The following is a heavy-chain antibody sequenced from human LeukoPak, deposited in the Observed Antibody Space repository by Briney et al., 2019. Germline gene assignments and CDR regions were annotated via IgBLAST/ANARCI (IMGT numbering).Heavy chain of an antibody. Sequence: ASVKVSCKASGYTFTSYGISWVRQAPGQGLEWMGWISAYNGNTNYAQKLQGRVTMTTDTSTSTAYMGLRSLRSDDTAVYYCASTSYNWNGLDYWGQGTLVTVSS. CDR3: ASTSYNWNGLDY. V-gene: IGHV1-18*01. CDR1: GYTFTSYG. J-gene: IGHJ4*02. D-gene: IGHD1-20*01. CDR2: ISAYNGNT.